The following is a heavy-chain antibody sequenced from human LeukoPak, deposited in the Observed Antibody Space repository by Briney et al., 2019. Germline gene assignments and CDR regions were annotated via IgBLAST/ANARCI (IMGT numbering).Heavy chain of an antibody. Sequence: GGSLRLSCAASGFTFDDYAMHWVRQAPGKGLEWVSGISWNSGSIGYADSVKGRFTISRDNAKNSLYLQMNSLRAEDMALYYCAKVRDPYYNDSSGYLRLGAFDIWGQGTMVTVSS. CDR3: AKVRDPYYNDSSGYLRLGAFDI. D-gene: IGHD3-22*01. CDR2: ISWNSGSI. CDR1: GFTFDDYA. J-gene: IGHJ3*02. V-gene: IGHV3-9*03.